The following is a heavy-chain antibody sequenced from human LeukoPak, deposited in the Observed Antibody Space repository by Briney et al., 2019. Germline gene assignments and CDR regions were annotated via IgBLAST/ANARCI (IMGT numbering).Heavy chain of an antibody. CDR2: INSDGSST. V-gene: IGHV3-74*01. Sequence: PGGSLRLSCAASGFTFSSYWMHWVRQAPGKGLVWVSRINSDGSSTSYADSVKGRFTISRDNAKNTLYLQMNSLRDEDTAVYYCARSYSSSWDYYYGMDVWGQGTTVTVSS. J-gene: IGHJ6*02. CDR1: GFTFSSYW. D-gene: IGHD6-13*01. CDR3: ARSYSSSWDYYYGMDV.